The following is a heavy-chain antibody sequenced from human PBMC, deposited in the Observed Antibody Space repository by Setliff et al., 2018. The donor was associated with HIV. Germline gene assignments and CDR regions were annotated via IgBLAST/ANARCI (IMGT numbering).Heavy chain of an antibody. CDR1: GGSITSGGYY. CDR3: ARGYSSSLGWFDP. CDR2: IYYSGST. V-gene: IGHV4-31*03. Sequence: SETLSLTCTVSGGSITSGGYYWSWIRQHPGKGLEWIGYIYYSGSTYYNPSLKSRVSISVDTSKNQFSLKLSSVTAADTAVYYWARGYSSSLGWFDPWGQGTLVTVSS. D-gene: IGHD6-6*01. J-gene: IGHJ5*02.